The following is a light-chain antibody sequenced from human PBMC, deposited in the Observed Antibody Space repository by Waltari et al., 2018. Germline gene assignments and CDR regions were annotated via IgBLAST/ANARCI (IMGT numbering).Light chain of an antibody. J-gene: IGLJ2*01. CDR3: CSYTGSSWI. CDR1: SSDVGYYNL. Sequence: QSALTQPASVSGSPGQSIPISCTGTSSDVGYYNLFPWYQQHPGKAPNLIIYEVNKWPSGLSNRFSGSKSGNAATLTISGLQTEDEADYYCCSYTGSSWIFGGGTKLTVL. CDR2: EVN. V-gene: IGLV2-23*02.